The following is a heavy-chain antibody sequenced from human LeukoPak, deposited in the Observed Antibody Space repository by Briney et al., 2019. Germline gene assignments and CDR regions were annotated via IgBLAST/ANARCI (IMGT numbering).Heavy chain of an antibody. D-gene: IGHD5/OR15-5a*01. Sequence: SETLSLTCTVSGGSINNNNYYWGWIRRPPGKGLEWIGSIYYSGSTYYNPSLKSRVTISVDTSKNQFSLKLSSVTAADTAVYYCARDWLYDLWRFDYWGQGTLVTVSS. CDR3: ARDWLYDLWRFDY. J-gene: IGHJ4*02. V-gene: IGHV4-39*07. CDR2: IYYSGST. CDR1: GGSINNNNYY.